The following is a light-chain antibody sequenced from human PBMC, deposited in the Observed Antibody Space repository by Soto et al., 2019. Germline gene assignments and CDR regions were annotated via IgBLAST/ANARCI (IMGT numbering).Light chain of an antibody. CDR1: QSVSSFF. J-gene: IGKJ4*01. CDR2: GAS. Sequence: EIVLTQSPGTLSLSPGEGATLSCRASQSVSSFFLAWYQQKPGQAPRLLIYGASSRATGIPDRFSGSGSGKDFTLTISRLEPEDFAVYYCQQYGSSPLTFGGGTKVEIK. V-gene: IGKV3-20*01. CDR3: QQYGSSPLT.